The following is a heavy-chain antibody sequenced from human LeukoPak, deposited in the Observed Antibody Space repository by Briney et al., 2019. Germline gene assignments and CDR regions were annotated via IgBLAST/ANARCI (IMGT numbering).Heavy chain of an antibody. D-gene: IGHD1-14*01. CDR3: ARPPIDGSIDGFEI. J-gene: IGHJ3*02. CDR2: INPKSGGT. CDR1: GYTFTDYF. Sequence: VASVKVSCKASGYTFTDYFMHWVRQAPGQGLEWMGWINPKSGGTNYVQRFQGRVTMTRDTSITTAYMELSRLRSDDTAVYYCARPPIDGSIDGFEIWGQGTMVTLSS. V-gene: IGHV1-2*02.